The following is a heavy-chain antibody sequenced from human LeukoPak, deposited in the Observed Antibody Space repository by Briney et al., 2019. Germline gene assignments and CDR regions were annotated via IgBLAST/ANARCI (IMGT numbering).Heavy chain of an antibody. J-gene: IGHJ4*02. CDR3: ARSKLAAGRYNWNYDLDY. CDR2: INPNSGGT. Sequence: GASVKVSCKASGYTFTGYYMHWVRQAPGQGLEWMGWINPNSGGTNYAQKFQGRVTMTRDTSISTAYMELSRLRSDDTAVYYCARSKLAAGRYNWNYDLDYWGQGTLVTVSS. V-gene: IGHV1-2*02. D-gene: IGHD1-7*01. CDR1: GYTFTGYY.